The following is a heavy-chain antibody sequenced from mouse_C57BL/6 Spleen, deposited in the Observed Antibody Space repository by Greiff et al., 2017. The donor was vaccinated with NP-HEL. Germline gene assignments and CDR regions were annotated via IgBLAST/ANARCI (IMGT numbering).Heavy chain of an antibody. CDR1: GYTFTSYG. D-gene: IGHD1-1*01. CDR3: AREVYYGSSPWWFDV. V-gene: IGHV1-81*01. CDR2: IYPRSGNT. Sequence: QVQLQQSGAELARPGASVKLSCKASGYTFTSYGISWVKQRTGQGLEWIGEIYPRSGNTYYNEKFKGKATLTADKSSSTAYMELRSLTSEDSAVYFWAREVYYGSSPWWFDVWGKGTPVTVSS. J-gene: IGHJ1*03.